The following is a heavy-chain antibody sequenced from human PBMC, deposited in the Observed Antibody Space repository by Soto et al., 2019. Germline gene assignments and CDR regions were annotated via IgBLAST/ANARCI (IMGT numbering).Heavy chain of an antibody. V-gene: IGHV3-33*01. D-gene: IGHD3-22*01. CDR1: GFTFSSYG. Sequence: AGGSLRLSCAASGFTFSSYGMHWVRQAPGKGLEWVAVIWYDGSNKYYADSVKGRFTISRDNSKDTLYLQMNSLRAEDTAVYYCARDISPDYYETYSPGAFDSWGQGTMVTVSS. J-gene: IGHJ3*02. CDR2: IWYDGSNK. CDR3: ARDISPDYYETYSPGAFDS.